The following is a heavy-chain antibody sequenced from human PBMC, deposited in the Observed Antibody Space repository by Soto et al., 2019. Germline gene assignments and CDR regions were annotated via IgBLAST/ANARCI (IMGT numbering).Heavy chain of an antibody. J-gene: IGHJ4*02. CDR2: IDWGDDK. CDR1: GFSLSTSGMC. Sequence: ASGPTLVNPTQTLTLTCTFSGFSLSTSGMCVSWIRQPPGKALEWLARIDWGDDKYYSTSLRTRLTISKDTSKNQVVLTMTNMDPVDTATYYCARICSGYHTYWGQGTLVTVSS. D-gene: IGHD5-12*01. V-gene: IGHV2-70*11. CDR3: ARICSGYHTY.